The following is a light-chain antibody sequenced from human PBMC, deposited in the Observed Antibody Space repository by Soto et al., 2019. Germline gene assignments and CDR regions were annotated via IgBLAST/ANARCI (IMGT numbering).Light chain of an antibody. CDR3: AAWDDSLNAWV. J-gene: IGLJ3*02. CDR2: YDD. Sequence: QSVLTQPPSVSEAPRQTVTISCSGSSSNIGDNAVNWYQQLPGKAPKLLIYYDDLLPSGVSDRFSGSKSGASAFLAISGLQSEDEADYYCAAWDDSLNAWVFGGGTKLTVL. V-gene: IGLV1-36*01. CDR1: SSNIGDNA.